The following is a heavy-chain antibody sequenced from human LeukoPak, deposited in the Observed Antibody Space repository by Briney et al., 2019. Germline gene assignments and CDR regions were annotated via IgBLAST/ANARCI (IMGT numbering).Heavy chain of an antibody. D-gene: IGHD5-24*01. Sequence: PGGSLRLSCAASGVTFSRAWMSWVRQAPGKGLEWVANIKEDGSEDYYADSVKGRFAISKDNAKNSLYLQMNNLRAEDTAMYYCARDADGYEDWGQGTLVIVSS. CDR1: GVTFSRAW. CDR3: ARDADGYED. CDR2: IKEDGSED. J-gene: IGHJ4*02. V-gene: IGHV3-7*01.